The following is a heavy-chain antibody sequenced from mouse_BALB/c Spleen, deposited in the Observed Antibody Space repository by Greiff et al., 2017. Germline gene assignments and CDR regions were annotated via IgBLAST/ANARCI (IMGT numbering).Heavy chain of an antibody. Sequence: EVNVVESGGGLVKPGGSLKLSCAASGFTFSSYAMPWVRQTPEKRLEWVASISSGGSTYYPDSVKGRFTISRDNARNILYLQMSSLRSEDTAMYYCAREDYSWFAYWGQGTLVTVSA. CDR1: GFTFSSYA. J-gene: IGHJ3*01. CDR2: ISSGGST. V-gene: IGHV5-6-5*01. CDR3: AREDYSWFAY. D-gene: IGHD1-1*01.